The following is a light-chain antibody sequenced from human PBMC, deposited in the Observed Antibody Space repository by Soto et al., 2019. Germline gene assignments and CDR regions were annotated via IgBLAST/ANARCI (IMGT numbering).Light chain of an antibody. CDR2: KAS. CDR1: QSISDW. Sequence: DTQMTQSPSTLSASVGDRVTITCRASQSISDWLAWYQQKPGKAPKLLIYKASILQRGVPSRFSGSGSGAEFTLTISGLQAEDFATYYCQHYNDYPWTFGQGTQVEIK. J-gene: IGKJ1*01. V-gene: IGKV1-5*03. CDR3: QHYNDYPWT.